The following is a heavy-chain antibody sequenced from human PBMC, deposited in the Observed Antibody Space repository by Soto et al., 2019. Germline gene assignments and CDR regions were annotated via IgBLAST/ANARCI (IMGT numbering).Heavy chain of an antibody. D-gene: IGHD3-3*01. V-gene: IGHV3-11*01. CDR2: ISSSGSTI. Sequence: QVQLVESGGGLVKPGGSLRLSCAASGFTFSDYYMSWIRQAPGKGLEWDSYISSSGSTIYYADSVKGRFTISRDNVNNSLYVQMNSLRAADTAVYYCARVERGIMIFGAVIPPFDYWGQGTLVTVSS. J-gene: IGHJ4*02. CDR1: GFTFSDYY. CDR3: ARVERGIMIFGAVIPPFDY.